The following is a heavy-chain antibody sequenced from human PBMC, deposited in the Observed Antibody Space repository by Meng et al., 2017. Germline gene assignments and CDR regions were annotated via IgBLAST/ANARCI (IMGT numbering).Heavy chain of an antibody. J-gene: IGHJ4*02. Sequence: EVQLVESGGGLVQPGGSLRLSCAASGFTFNNYWMHWVRQVPGKGLVWFSRISGDGSITNYADSVKGRFTISRDNAKNTLYLQMNSLRPEDTAVYYCLDEAPRSDYWGQGSLVTVSS. V-gene: IGHV3-74*01. CDR3: LDEAPRSDY. CDR1: GFTFNNYW. D-gene: IGHD1-1*01. CDR2: ISGDGSIT.